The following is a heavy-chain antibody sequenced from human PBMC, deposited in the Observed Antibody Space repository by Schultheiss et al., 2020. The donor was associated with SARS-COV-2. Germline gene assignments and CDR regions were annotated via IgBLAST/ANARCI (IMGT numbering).Heavy chain of an antibody. CDR2: IYSGGST. D-gene: IGHD4-23*01. Sequence: GGSLRLSCAASGFTVSSNYMSWVRQAPGKGLEWVSVIYSGGSTYYADSVKGRFTISRDNSKNTLYLQMGSLRAEDMAVYYCARVRRTVVTPWYDYWGQGTLVTVSS. CDR1: GFTVSSNY. V-gene: IGHV3-66*01. J-gene: IGHJ4*02. CDR3: ARVRRTVVTPWYDY.